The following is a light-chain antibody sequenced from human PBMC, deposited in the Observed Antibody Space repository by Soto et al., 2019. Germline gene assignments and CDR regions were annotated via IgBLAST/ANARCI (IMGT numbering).Light chain of an antibody. CDR1: QSVTNK. CDR2: DAS. Sequence: EIIMTQSPATLSVSPGERATLSCRASQSVTNKLAWYQQKPGQAPRLLIYDASTRATDIPASFSGSGSGTEFTLTISSLQSEDFSIYYCQQYNNLPLTFGGGTRVEIK. V-gene: IGKV3-15*01. J-gene: IGKJ4*01. CDR3: QQYNNLPLT.